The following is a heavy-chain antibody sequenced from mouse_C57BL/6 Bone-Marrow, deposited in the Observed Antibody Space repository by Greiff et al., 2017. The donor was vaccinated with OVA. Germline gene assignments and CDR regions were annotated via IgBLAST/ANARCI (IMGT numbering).Heavy chain of an antibody. CDR3: ASWGSFAWFAY. D-gene: IGHD1-1*02. CDR2: IRNKANGYTT. CDR1: GFTFTDYY. V-gene: IGHV7-3*01. Sequence: EVKLVESGGGLVQPGGSLSLSSAASGFTFTDYYMSWVRPPPGKALEWLGFIRNKANGYTTEYSASVKGRFTISRDNSQSILYLQMNALRAEDSATYYCASWGSFAWFAYWGQGTLVTVSA. J-gene: IGHJ3*01.